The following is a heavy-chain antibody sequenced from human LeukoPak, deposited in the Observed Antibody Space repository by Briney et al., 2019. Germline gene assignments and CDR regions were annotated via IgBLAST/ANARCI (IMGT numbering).Heavy chain of an antibody. Sequence: SETVSLTCTVSGGSVDSGSYYWSWIRQPPGKGLEWIGYIYYSGTANYNPSLKSRVTISLDTSKNQFSLKLSSVTAADTAVYYCAREKRWGRAVAGSNFDYWGQGTLVTVSS. CDR3: AREKRWGRAVAGSNFDY. CDR2: IYYSGTA. V-gene: IGHV4-61*01. J-gene: IGHJ4*02. D-gene: IGHD6-19*01. CDR1: GGSVDSGSYY.